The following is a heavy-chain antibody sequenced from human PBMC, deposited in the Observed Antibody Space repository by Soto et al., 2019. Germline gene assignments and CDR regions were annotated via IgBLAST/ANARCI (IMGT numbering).Heavy chain of an antibody. D-gene: IGHD3-16*01. CDR3: ASYYDYIWGNPTFDY. V-gene: IGHV4-39*01. CDR2: IYYSGST. J-gene: IGHJ4*02. CDR1: GGSISSSSYY. Sequence: PSETLSLTCTVSGGSISSSSYYWGWIRQPPGKGLEWIGIIYYSGSTYYNPSLKSRATISVDTSKNQFSLKLSSVTAADTAVYYCASYYDYIWGNPTFDYWGQGTLVTVSS.